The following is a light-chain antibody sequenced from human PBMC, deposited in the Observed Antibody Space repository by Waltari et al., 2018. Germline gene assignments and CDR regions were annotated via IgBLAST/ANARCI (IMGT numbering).Light chain of an antibody. Sequence: QSALTQPASVSGSPGQAINISCTGTSNDVGGYKYVYWYQQHPGKAPKVLIYDVNNRPSGVSNRFSGSKSGNTASLTISGLQAEDEADYFCSSYTSSTSVIFGGGTKVTVL. CDR1: SNDVGGYKY. CDR2: DVN. J-gene: IGLJ2*01. CDR3: SSYTSSTSVI. V-gene: IGLV2-14*03.